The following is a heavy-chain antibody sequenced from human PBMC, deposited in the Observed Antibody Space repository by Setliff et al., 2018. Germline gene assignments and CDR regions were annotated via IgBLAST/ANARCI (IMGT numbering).Heavy chain of an antibody. CDR3: ARGKTFFGAFIRAFDI. CDR1: GGSIDSHY. J-gene: IGHJ3*02. V-gene: IGHV4-59*11. Sequence: PSETLSLTCSVSGGSIDSHYWSRIRQPPGKGLEWIGSIYYSGNTNYNPSLKSRVTISIDTSKNQFSLKLSSVTAADTAVYHCARGKTFFGAFIRAFDIWGQGRMVTVSS. D-gene: IGHD3-3*01. CDR2: IYYSGNT.